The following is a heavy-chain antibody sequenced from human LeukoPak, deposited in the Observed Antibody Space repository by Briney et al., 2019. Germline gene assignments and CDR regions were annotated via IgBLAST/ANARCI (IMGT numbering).Heavy chain of an antibody. CDR2: IYGNGRTT. CDR1: GFIFDTYT. J-gene: IGHJ4*01. D-gene: IGHD2-8*02. V-gene: IGHV3-23*01. CDR3: AKDRVPDGVWSIDY. Sequence: GGSLRLSCSVSGFIFDTYTMNWVRQAPGKGLEWVSGIYGNGRTTFYADSVKGRFIISKDFSTNTLSLQMNSLRAEDTDIYYCAKDRVPDGVWSIDYWGPGTLVTVSS.